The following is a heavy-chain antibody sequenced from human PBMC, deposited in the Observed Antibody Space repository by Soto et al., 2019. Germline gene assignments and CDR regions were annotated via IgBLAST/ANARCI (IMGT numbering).Heavy chain of an antibody. CDR3: ARNRLSYGGNSVFDY. Sequence: SGPTLVNPTQTLTLTCTFSGFSLSTSGMCVSWIRQPPGKALEWLARIDWDDDKYYSTSLKTRLTISKDTSKNQVVLTMTNVDPVDTATYYCARNRLSYGGNSVFDYWGQGTLVTVSS. CDR2: IDWDDDK. J-gene: IGHJ4*02. D-gene: IGHD4-17*01. CDR1: GFSLSTSGMC. V-gene: IGHV2-70*11.